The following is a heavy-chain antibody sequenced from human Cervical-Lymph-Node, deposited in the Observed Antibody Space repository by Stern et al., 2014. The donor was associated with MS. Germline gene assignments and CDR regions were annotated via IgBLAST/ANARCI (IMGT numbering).Heavy chain of an antibody. V-gene: IGHV5-51*03. D-gene: IGHD4-11*01. CDR1: GGSFSNYA. CDR2: FYPSDSDI. J-gene: IGHJ4*02. CDR3: ATSLDADYIGYFDS. Sequence: EVQLEESGAEVKKPGESLKISCRNSGGSFSNYAIAWVRQMPGKGLEWVGMFYPSDSDIRYSPSFQGQVSISADQSISTAYLQWSSLKASDTAIYYCATSLDADYIGYFDSWGQGTLVTVSS.